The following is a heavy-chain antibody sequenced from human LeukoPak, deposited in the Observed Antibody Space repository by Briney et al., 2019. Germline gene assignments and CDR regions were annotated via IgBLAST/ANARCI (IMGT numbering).Heavy chain of an antibody. CDR3: ATEPKAYRPFDY. J-gene: IGHJ4*02. CDR2: IKSKTDGVTT. V-gene: IGHV3-15*01. D-gene: IGHD2-21*01. Sequence: TAGGSLRLSCAASGFTFSKAWMSWVRQAPGKGLEWVGHIKSKTDGVTTDYTAPVKGRFTISRDDSKNTLYLQMNSLKTEDTAVYYCATEPKAYRPFDYWGQGTLVTVSS. CDR1: GFTFSKAW.